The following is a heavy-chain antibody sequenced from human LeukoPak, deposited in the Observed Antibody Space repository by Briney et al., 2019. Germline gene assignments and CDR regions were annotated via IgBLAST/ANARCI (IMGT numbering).Heavy chain of an antibody. Sequence: PGGSLRLSCAASGFIFSDYNMNWVRQAPGKGLEWVSYISSSISTIYYADSVKGRFTISRDNAKNSLYLQMNSLRAEDTAEYFCARHPMTTVTFFDYWGQGTLVTVSS. V-gene: IGHV3-48*01. CDR1: GFIFSDYN. CDR3: ARHPMTTVTFFDY. CDR2: ISSSISTI. J-gene: IGHJ4*02. D-gene: IGHD4-17*01.